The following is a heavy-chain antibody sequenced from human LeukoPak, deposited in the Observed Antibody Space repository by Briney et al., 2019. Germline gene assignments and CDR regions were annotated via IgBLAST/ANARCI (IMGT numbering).Heavy chain of an antibody. V-gene: IGHV4-59*01. CDR2: IYYSGST. CDR3: ARSGDCSSTSCYVSVLFDY. Sequence: SETLSLTCTVSGGSISSYYWSWIRQPPGKGLEWIGYIYYSGSTNYNPSLKSRVTIPVDTSKNQFSLKLSSVTAADTAVYYCARSGDCSSTSCYVSVLFDYWGQGTLVTVSS. J-gene: IGHJ4*02. D-gene: IGHD2-2*01. CDR1: GGSISSYY.